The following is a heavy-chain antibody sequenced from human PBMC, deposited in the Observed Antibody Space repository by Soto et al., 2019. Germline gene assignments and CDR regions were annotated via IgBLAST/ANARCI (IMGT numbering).Heavy chain of an antibody. V-gene: IGHV3-23*01. D-gene: IGHD3-10*01. CDR3: AKDVQFGETDPIDAFAI. J-gene: IGHJ3*02. CDR1: GFTFSSYA. Sequence: EVQLLESGGGLVQPGGSLRLSCAASGFTFSSYAMSWVRQAPGKGLEWVSAISGSGGSTYYADSVKGRFTISRDNSKNTLYLQMNSLRAEDTAVYYCAKDVQFGETDPIDAFAIWGQGTMVTVSS. CDR2: ISGSGGST.